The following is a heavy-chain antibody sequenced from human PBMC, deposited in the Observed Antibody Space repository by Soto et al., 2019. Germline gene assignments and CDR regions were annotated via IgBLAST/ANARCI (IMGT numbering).Heavy chain of an antibody. Sequence: EVQLVESGGDLVQPGGSLRLSCAASGFTLSDHYVDWVRQAPGKGLEWVGRSANKANSYTTQYAAAVKGRFTISRSDSENSLYLQMNSLRTEDTALYYCTRDFGGAWGQGTTVTVSS. CDR2: SANKANSYTT. V-gene: IGHV3-72*01. J-gene: IGHJ6*02. CDR3: TRDFGGA. CDR1: GFTLSDHY. D-gene: IGHD3-10*01.